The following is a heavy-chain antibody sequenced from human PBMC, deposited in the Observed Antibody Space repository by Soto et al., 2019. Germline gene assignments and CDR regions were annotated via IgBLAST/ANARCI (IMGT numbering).Heavy chain of an antibody. V-gene: IGHV3-30*18. CDR2: ISYDGSNK. D-gene: IGHD2-21*02. CDR3: AKDCGGDCYWGVNRKRYYYGMDV. J-gene: IGHJ6*02. CDR1: GFTFSSYG. Sequence: GSLRLSCAASGFTFSSYGMHWVRQAPGKGLEWVAVISYDGSNKYYADSVKGRFTISRDNSKNTLYLQMNSLRAEDTAVYYCAKDCGGDCYWGVNRKRYYYGMDVWAQGTTVTVSS.